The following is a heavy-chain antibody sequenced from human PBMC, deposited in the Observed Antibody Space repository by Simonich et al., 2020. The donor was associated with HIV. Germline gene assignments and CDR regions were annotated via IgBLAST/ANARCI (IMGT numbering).Heavy chain of an antibody. CDR3: ARTGSAYNSGWYYSDY. D-gene: IGHD6-19*01. V-gene: IGHV4-34*01. Sequence: QVQLQQWGAGLLKPSETLSLTCAVYGGSFSDYYWTWIRQPPGKGLEWIGEINHSGSNNYNPSLKSRVTISVDTSKNQFSLKVSSVTAADTAVYYCARTGSAYNSGWYYSDYWGQGTLVTVSS. J-gene: IGHJ4*02. CDR2: INHSGSN. CDR1: GGSFSDYY.